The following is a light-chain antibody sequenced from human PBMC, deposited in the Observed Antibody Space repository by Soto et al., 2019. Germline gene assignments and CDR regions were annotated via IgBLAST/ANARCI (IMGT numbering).Light chain of an antibody. CDR2: EVS. Sequence: QSALTQPASVSGSPGQSITISCTGASSDVGDYNYVSWYQQNPGKAPKLMVYEVSNRPSGVSDRFSGSKSGNTASLTISGLQTEDEADYYCSSYSRNTSLRYVFGTGTKVTVL. CDR1: SSDVGDYNY. J-gene: IGLJ1*01. CDR3: SSYSRNTSLRYV. V-gene: IGLV2-14*01.